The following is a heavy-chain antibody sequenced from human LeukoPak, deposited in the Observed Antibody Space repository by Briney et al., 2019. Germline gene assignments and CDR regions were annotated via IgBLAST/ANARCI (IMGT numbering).Heavy chain of an antibody. D-gene: IGHD1-26*01. Sequence: SETLSLTCVVYGGSFSGYYWSWIRQPPGKGLEWIGEINHSGSTNYNPSLKSRVTISVDTSKNQFSLKLSSVTAADTAVYYCARESGSYDDWGQGTLVTVSS. CDR1: GGSFSGYY. CDR3: ARESGSYDD. CDR2: INHSGST. V-gene: IGHV4-34*01. J-gene: IGHJ4*02.